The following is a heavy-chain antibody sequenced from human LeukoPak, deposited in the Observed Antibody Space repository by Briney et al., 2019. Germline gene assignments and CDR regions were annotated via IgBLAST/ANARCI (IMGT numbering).Heavy chain of an antibody. CDR1: GGSFSGYY. J-gene: IGHJ1*01. V-gene: IGHV4-34*01. Sequence: PSETLSLTCAVYGGSFSGYYWNWIRQPPGKGLEWIGEINHSGSTNYNPSLKSRVTISVDTSKNQFSLKLSSVTAADTAVYYCARVAAISFQHWGQGTLVTVSS. CDR2: INHSGST. CDR3: ARVAAISFQH. D-gene: IGHD5-18*01.